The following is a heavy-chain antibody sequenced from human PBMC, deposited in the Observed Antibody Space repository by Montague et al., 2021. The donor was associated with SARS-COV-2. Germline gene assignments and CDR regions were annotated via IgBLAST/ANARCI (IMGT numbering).Heavy chain of an antibody. Sequence: SETLSLTCTVSGDSTSSPNYYWSWIRQPPGKGLDWIGTIYNSGTTYYNPSLKSRLTISIDTSKNQFSLKLSSVTAADTAVYYCARHHNYSDHSLDNGFHPWGQGTLVTLSS. CDR2: IYNSGTT. V-gene: IGHV4-39*01. D-gene: IGHD4-17*01. J-gene: IGHJ5*02. CDR1: GDSTSSPNYY. CDR3: ARHHNYSDHSLDNGFHP.